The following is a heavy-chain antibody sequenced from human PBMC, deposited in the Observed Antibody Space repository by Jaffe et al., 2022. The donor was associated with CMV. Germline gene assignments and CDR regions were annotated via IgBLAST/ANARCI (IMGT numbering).Heavy chain of an antibody. CDR2: ISSSSSYI. J-gene: IGHJ3*02. CDR3: ASYPHPLYCSSTSCYGGRAFDI. D-gene: IGHD2-2*01. Sequence: EVQLVESGGGLVKPGGSLRLSCAASGFTFSSYSMNWVRQAPGKGLEWVSSISSSSSYIYYADSVKGRFTISRDNAKNSLYLQMNSLRAEDTAVYYCASYPHPLYCSSTSCYGGRAFDIWGQGTMVTVSS. V-gene: IGHV3-21*01. CDR1: GFTFSSYS.